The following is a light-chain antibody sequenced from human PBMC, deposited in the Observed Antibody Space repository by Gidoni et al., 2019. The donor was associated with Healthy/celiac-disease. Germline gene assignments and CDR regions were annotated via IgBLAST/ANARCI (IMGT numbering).Light chain of an antibody. CDR1: SSDVGGYNY. CDR3: GLYNGSSTHCFV. J-gene: IGLJ1*01. CDR2: DVN. Sequence: QPTLAPPASLFPPPSRSASISCTGTSSDVGGYNYVSWYQQHPGKAPNLMIYDVNNRPSGVSNRVSGCKSGNTACLSISGLEGEDDAEYYCGLYNGSSTHCFVFGAGTKLTVL. V-gene: IGLV2-14*03.